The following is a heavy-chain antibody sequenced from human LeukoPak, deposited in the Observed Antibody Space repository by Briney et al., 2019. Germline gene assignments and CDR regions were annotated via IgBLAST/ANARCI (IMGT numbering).Heavy chain of an antibody. D-gene: IGHD2-15*01. V-gene: IGHV3-9*01. CDR1: GFIFDDYA. CDR3: VKDLGSAITSALALDV. CDR2: I. J-gene: IGHJ6*02. Sequence: GGSLRLSCAVSGFIFDDYAMHWVRQAPGKGLEWVSGIKGRFTISRDNRKNLLHLQMDSLRPDDSAVYYCVKDLGSAITSALALDVWGQGTTVTVSS.